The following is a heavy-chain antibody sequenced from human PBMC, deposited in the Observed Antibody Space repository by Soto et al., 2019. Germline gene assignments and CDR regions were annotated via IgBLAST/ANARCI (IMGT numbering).Heavy chain of an antibody. CDR3: ASALYCSGGSCSFDP. D-gene: IGHD2-15*01. J-gene: IGHJ5*02. Sequence: SETLSLTCTVSGGSISSYYWSWIRQPPGKGLEWTGYIYYSGSTNYNPSLKSRVTISVDTSKNQFSLKLSSVTAADTAVYYCASALYCSGGSCSFDPWGQGTLVTVSS. V-gene: IGHV4-59*01. CDR1: GGSISSYY. CDR2: IYYSGST.